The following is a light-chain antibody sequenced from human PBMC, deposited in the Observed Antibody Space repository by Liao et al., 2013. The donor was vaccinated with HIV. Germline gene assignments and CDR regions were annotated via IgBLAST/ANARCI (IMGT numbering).Light chain of an antibody. CDR3: QAWDSSTGV. V-gene: IGLV3-25*03. CDR1: ALPNQY. CDR2: KDS. Sequence: SYELTQPPSVSVSPGQTARITCSGDALPNQYAYWYQQKPGQAPVLLIYKDSERPSGIPERFSGSSSGTTVTLTISGVQAEDEADYYCQAWDSSTGVFGGGTKLTVL. J-gene: IGLJ3*02.